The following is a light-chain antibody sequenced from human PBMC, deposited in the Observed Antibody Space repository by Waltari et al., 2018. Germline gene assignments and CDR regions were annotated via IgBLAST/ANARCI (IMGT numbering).Light chain of an antibody. CDR1: QSVLYSSNNKNY. CDR3: QQYYSIPYT. V-gene: IGKV4-1*01. J-gene: IGKJ2*01. CDR2: WES. Sequence: DIVMTQSPDSLAVSLGERATINCKSSQSVLYSSNNKNYLAWYQQKPGQPPKLLLYWESTRESGVPDRFSGSGSGTDFTLTISSLQAEDVAVYYCQQYYSIPYTFGQGTKLEIK.